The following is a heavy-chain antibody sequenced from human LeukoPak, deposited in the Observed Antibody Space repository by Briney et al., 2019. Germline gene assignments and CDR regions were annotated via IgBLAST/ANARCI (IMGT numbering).Heavy chain of an antibody. Sequence: ASVTVSCKVSGYTLTELSMHWVRQAPGQGLEWMGMIYPRDGSTSYAQKFQGRVTVTRDTSTSTVHMELSGLRSEDTAVYYCARDQEAFDYWGQGTLVTVSS. CDR3: ARDQEAFDY. V-gene: IGHV1-46*01. J-gene: IGHJ4*02. CDR2: IYPRDGST. CDR1: GYTLTELS.